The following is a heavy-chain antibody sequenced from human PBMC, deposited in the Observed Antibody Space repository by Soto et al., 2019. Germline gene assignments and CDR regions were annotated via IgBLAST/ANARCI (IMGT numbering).Heavy chain of an antibody. Sequence: QVQLVESGGGVVQPGRSLRLSCAASGFTFSSYDMHWVRQAPGKGLDWVAVIWYDASNKDYADSVKGRFTISRDNSKNTLYLQMNSLRGEDTAVYYCARGYGVKSGTFDFWGQGTMVTVSS. CDR3: ARGYGVKSGTFDF. CDR1: GFTFSSYD. V-gene: IGHV3-33*01. D-gene: IGHD4-17*01. CDR2: IWYDASNK. J-gene: IGHJ3*01.